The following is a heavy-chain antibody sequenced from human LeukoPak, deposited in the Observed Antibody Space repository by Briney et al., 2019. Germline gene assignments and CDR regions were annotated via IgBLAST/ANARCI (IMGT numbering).Heavy chain of an antibody. V-gene: IGHV1-18*01. CDR3: ARRDCSSSSCHYYYYYMDV. J-gene: IGHJ6*02. CDR2: ITTYNGNT. D-gene: IGHD2-2*01. CDR1: GYTFTSFG. Sequence: VAPVKVSCKASGYTFTSFGISWVRQAPGQGLEWMGWITTYNGNTNYAQKVQGRVTMTTDTSTSTAYMELRSLTSDDTAVYYCARRDCSSSSCHYYYYYMDVWGQGTTVTVSS.